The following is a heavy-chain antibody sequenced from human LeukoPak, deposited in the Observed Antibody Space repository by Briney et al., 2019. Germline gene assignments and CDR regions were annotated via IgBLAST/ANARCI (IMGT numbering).Heavy chain of an antibody. CDR3: ARAVGSSWLSYYYYMDV. CDR1: GGSISSYY. Sequence: SETLSLTCTVSGGSISSYYWSWIRQPPGKGLEWIGYIYYSGSTNYNPSLKSRVTISVDTSKNQFSLKLSSVTAADTAVYYCARAVGSSWLSYYYYMDVWGKGTTVTVSS. V-gene: IGHV4-59*01. J-gene: IGHJ6*03. CDR2: IYYSGST. D-gene: IGHD6-13*01.